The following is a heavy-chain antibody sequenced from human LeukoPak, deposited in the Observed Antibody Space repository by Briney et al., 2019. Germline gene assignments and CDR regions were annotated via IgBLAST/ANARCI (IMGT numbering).Heavy chain of an antibody. CDR1: GGSISSSSYY. Sequence: PSETLSLTCTVSGGSISSSSYYWSWIRQPPGKGLEWIGEINHSGSTNYNPSLKSRVTISVDTSKNQFSLKLSSVTAADTAVYYCARAVSGRKIDYWGQGTLVTVSS. CDR2: INHSGST. V-gene: IGHV4-39*07. CDR3: ARAVSGRKIDY. D-gene: IGHD1-26*01. J-gene: IGHJ4*02.